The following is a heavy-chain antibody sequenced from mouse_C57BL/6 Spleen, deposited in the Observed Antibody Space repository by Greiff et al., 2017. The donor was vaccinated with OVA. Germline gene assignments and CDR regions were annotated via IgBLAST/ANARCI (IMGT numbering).Heavy chain of an antibody. Sequence: QVQLQQPGAELVKPGASVKLSCKASGYTFTSYWMHWVKQRPGRGLEWIGRIDPHSGGTKYNEKFKSKATLTVDKPSSTAYMQLSSLTSEDAAVYYCAREGWLLHYAMDYWGQGTSVTVSS. CDR2: IDPHSGGT. CDR3: AREGWLLHYAMDY. V-gene: IGHV1-72*01. CDR1: GYTFTSYW. J-gene: IGHJ4*01. D-gene: IGHD2-3*01.